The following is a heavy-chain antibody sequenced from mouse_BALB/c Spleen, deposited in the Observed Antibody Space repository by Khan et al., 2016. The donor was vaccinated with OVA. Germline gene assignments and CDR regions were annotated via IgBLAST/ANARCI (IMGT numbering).Heavy chain of an antibody. CDR1: GYSITSDYA. CDR3: ARSRPNSSITGRFVDY. D-gene: IGHD1-2*01. CDR2: ISYSGST. Sequence: EVELVESGPGLVKPSQSLSLTCTVTGYSITSDYAWNWIRQFPGNKLEWMGYISYSGSTSYNPSLKSRISITRDTSKNQFFLQLNSVTTEDTATYYCARSRPNSSITGRFVDYWGQGTTLTVSS. J-gene: IGHJ2*01. V-gene: IGHV3-2*02.